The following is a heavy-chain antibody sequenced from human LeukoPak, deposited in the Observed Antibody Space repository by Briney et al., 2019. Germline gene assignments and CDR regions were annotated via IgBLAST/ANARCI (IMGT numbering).Heavy chain of an antibody. CDR1: GGSISSSSYY. D-gene: IGHD3-10*01. J-gene: IGHJ4*02. CDR3: ARHLPLWFGESYFDY. V-gene: IGHV4-39*01. CDR2: IYYSGST. Sequence: PSETLSLTCTVSGGSISSSSYYWGWIRQPPGKGLEWIGSIYYSGSTYYNPSLKSRVTISVDTSKNQFSLKLSSVTAADTAVYYCARHLPLWFGESYFDYWGQGTLVTVSS.